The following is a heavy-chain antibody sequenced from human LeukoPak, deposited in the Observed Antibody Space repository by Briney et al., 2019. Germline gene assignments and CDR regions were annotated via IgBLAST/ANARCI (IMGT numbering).Heavy chain of an antibody. CDR3: ARVVGATGAYYYYMDV. CDR1: GFTFDDYG. Sequence: PGGSLRLSCAASGFTFDDYGMSWVRQAPGKGLEWVSGINWNGGSTGYADSVKGRFTISRGNAKNSLYLQMNSLRAEDTALYYCARVVGATGAYYYYMDVWGKGTTVTVSS. V-gene: IGHV3-20*04. D-gene: IGHD1-26*01. CDR2: INWNGGST. J-gene: IGHJ6*03.